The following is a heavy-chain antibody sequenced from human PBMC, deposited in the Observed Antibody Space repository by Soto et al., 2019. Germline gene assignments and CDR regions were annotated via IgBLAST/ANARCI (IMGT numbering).Heavy chain of an antibody. J-gene: IGHJ6*02. Sequence: QVQLVESGGGVVQPGRSLRLSCAASGFTFSSYAMHWVRQAPGKGLEGVAVISYDGSNKYYAYSVKGRFTIARDNSKNTLYLQMNSPRAEDTAVYYCARERAYYDILTGFEVGYGMHVWGHGATVTVSS. CDR3: ARERAYYDILTGFEVGYGMHV. CDR2: ISYDGSNK. CDR1: GFTFSSYA. D-gene: IGHD3-9*01. V-gene: IGHV3-30-3*01.